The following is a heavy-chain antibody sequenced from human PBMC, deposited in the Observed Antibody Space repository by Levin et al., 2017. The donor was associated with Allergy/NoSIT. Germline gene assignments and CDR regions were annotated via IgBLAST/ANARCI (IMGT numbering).Heavy chain of an antibody. D-gene: IGHD2-8*01. CDR1: GYTFTSYD. Sequence: GESLKISCKASGYTFTSYDINWVRQATGQGLEWMGWMNPNSGNTGYAQKFQGRVTMTRNTSISTAYMELSSLRSEDTAVYYCARGRRLNCTNGVCYIYYFDYWGQGTLVTVSS. J-gene: IGHJ4*02. V-gene: IGHV1-8*01. CDR3: ARGRRLNCTNGVCYIYYFDY. CDR2: MNPNSGNT.